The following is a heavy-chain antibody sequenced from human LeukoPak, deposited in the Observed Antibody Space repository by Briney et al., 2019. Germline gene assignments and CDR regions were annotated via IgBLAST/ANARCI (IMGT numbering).Heavy chain of an antibody. J-gene: IGHJ3*02. V-gene: IGHV3-66*02. CDR2: IYSGGST. Sequence: GASLRLSCAASGFTVRSNYMSWVRQAPGKGLEWVSVIYSGGSTYYADFAKARFTISRDNSKHTLYLQMHSLGAEDRAVYYCARVIRAFDIWGQERMVAVSS. CDR3: ARVIRAFDI. CDR1: GFTVRSNY.